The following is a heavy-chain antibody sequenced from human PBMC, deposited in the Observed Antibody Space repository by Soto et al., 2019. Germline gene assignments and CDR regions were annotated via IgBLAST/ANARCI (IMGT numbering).Heavy chain of an antibody. J-gene: IGHJ4*02. CDR3: ARAYYFGSGTSYTLYY. V-gene: IGHV3-30*03. CDR2: ISDDGVSK. D-gene: IGHD3-10*01. CDR1: GFTFSNYG. Sequence: LRLSVAASGFTFSNYGMHWVRQAPGKGLEWVAVISDDGVSKYYADSVQGRFTISRDNSESAVFLQMNSLRPDDTALYFCARAYYFGSGTSYTLYYWGQGTQVTVSS.